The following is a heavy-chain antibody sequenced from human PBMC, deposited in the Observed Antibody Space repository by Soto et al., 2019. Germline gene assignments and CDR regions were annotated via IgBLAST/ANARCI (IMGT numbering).Heavy chain of an antibody. V-gene: IGHV3-30-3*01. J-gene: IGHJ3*02. D-gene: IGHD6-13*01. Sequence: QVQLVESGGGVVQPGRSLRLSCAASGFTFSSYAMHWVRQAPGKGLEWVAVISYDGSNKYYADSVKGRFTISRDNSKNTLYLQMNSLRAEDTAVYYCARGSNSWYSFDAFDIWGQGTMVTVSS. CDR1: GFTFSSYA. CDR3: ARGSNSWYSFDAFDI. CDR2: ISYDGSNK.